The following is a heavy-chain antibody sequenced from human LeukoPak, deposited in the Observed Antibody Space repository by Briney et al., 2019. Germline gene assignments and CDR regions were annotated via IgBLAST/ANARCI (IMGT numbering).Heavy chain of an antibody. D-gene: IGHD2-15*01. Sequence: SETLSLTCTVSGGSISSGSYYWSWIRQPAGKGLEWIRRIYTSGSTNYNPSLKSRVTISVDTSKNQFSLKLSSVTAADTAVYYCARDLGYCSGGSCYHDYWGQGTLVTVSS. J-gene: IGHJ4*02. CDR2: IYTSGST. CDR1: GGSISSGSYY. V-gene: IGHV4-61*02. CDR3: ARDLGYCSGGSCYHDY.